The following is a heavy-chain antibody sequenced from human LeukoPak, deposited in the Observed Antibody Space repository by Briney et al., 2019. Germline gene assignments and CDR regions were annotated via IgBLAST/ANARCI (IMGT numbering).Heavy chain of an antibody. CDR1: GSTFIATY. Sequence: GASVKVSCKASGSTFIATYIHWVRQAPGQGLEWMGRINPNSGGTDYAQKFQGRVTMTRDTSISTAYMELSRLRSDDTAVYYCARGGGSYAPNHIDYWGRGTLVTVSS. V-gene: IGHV1-2*06. CDR2: INPNSGGT. CDR3: ARGGGSYAPNHIDY. D-gene: IGHD1-26*01. J-gene: IGHJ4*02.